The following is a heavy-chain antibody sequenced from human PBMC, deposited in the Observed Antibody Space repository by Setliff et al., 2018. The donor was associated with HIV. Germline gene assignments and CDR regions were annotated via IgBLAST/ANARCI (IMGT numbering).Heavy chain of an antibody. CDR2: INHSGST. CDR1: GGSFSGYY. Sequence: LSLPCAVYGGSFSGYYWSWIRQPPGKGLEWIGEINHSGSTNYNPSLKSRVTISVDTSMDQFSLKLNSVTAADTAVYYCAAASSWDPLLDYWGQGTPGTVSS. CDR3: AAASSWDPLLDY. V-gene: IGHV4-34*01. J-gene: IGHJ4*02. D-gene: IGHD6-13*01.